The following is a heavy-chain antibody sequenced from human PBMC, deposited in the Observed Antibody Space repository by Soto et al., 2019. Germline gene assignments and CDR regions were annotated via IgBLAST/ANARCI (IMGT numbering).Heavy chain of an antibody. CDR2: TYYRSKWYN. Sequence: PSQTLSLTCAISGDSVSSNSAAWNWIRQSPSRDLEWLGRTYYRSKWYNDYAVSVKSRITINPDTSKNQFSLQLNSVTPEDTAVYYCARDSLVRGIVVVPAASPPVDYWGQGTLVTVSS. CDR1: GDSVSSNSAA. CDR3: ARDSLVRGIVVVPAASPPVDY. V-gene: IGHV6-1*01. J-gene: IGHJ4*02. D-gene: IGHD2-2*01.